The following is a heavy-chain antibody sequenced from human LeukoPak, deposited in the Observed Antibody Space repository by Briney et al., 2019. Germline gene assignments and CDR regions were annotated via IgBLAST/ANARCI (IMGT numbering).Heavy chain of an antibody. D-gene: IGHD5-18*01. CDR3: ARRNTAMVAGLDY. Sequence: GASVKVSCKASEYTFTTYDINWVRQATGQGLEWMGWMNPNSGNTGYAQKFQGRVTMTRNTSISTAFMELSGLRSEDTAVYFCARRNTAMVAGLDYWGQGSLVTVSS. V-gene: IGHV1-8*01. CDR1: EYTFTTYD. J-gene: IGHJ4*02. CDR2: MNPNSGNT.